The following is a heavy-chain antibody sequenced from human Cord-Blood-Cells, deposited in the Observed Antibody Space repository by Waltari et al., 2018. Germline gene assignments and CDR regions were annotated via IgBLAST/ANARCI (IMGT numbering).Heavy chain of an antibody. CDR3: ARGRHSRGHFDY. CDR2: INHSGST. Sequence: QVQLQQWGAGLLKPSETLSPTCPVYGGSFGGSPWCWIRQPPGKGLEWIGEINHSGSTNYNPSLKSRVTISVDTSKNQFSLKLSSVTAADTAVYYCARGRHSRGHFDYWGQGTLVTVSS. J-gene: IGHJ4*02. V-gene: IGHV4-34*01. D-gene: IGHD3-10*01. CDR1: GGSFGGSP.